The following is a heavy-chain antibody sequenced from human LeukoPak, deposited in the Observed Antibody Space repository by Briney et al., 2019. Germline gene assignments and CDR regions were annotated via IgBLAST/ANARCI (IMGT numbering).Heavy chain of an antibody. CDR2: IYYTGST. Sequence: PSETLSLTCTVSGGSISSTSYYWGWIRQPPGKGLEWVGSIYYTGSTYYNPSLKSRVTISVDTSKNQFSLRLSSVTAADTAVYYCAREDRSYSSGWNFDYWGQGTLVTVSS. D-gene: IGHD6-19*01. V-gene: IGHV4-39*02. J-gene: IGHJ4*02. CDR1: GGSISSTSYY. CDR3: AREDRSYSSGWNFDY.